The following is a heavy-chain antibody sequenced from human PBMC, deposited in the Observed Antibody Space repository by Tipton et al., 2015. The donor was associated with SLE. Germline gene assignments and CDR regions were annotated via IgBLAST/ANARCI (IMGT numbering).Heavy chain of an antibody. CDR3: ARGYYGMDV. Sequence: SLRLSCAASGFTFSSYDMYWVRQAPGKGLEWVSGIDTADDTHYAGSVEGRFSISRDNAKKYLYLQMNSLRAGDTAVYYCARGYYGMDVWGQGTTVTVSS. CDR1: GFTFSSYD. V-gene: IGHV3-13*01. J-gene: IGHJ6*02. CDR2: IDTADDT.